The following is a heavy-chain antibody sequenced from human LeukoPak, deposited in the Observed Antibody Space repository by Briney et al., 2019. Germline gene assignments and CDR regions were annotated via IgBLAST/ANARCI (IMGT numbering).Heavy chain of an antibody. V-gene: IGHV3-30-3*01. CDR2: ISYDGSNK. CDR1: AFTFSSSA. Sequence: GGSLRLSCATSAFTFSSSAMSWVRQAPGKGLEWVAVISYDGSNKYYADSVKGRFTISRDNSKNTLYLQMNSLRAEDTAVYYCRQQLVDFDYWGQGTLVTVSS. J-gene: IGHJ4*02. CDR3: RQQLVDFDY. D-gene: IGHD6-13*01.